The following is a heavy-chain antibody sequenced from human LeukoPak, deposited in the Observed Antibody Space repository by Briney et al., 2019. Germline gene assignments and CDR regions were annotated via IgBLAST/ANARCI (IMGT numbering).Heavy chain of an antibody. CDR1: GGSISSSN. D-gene: IGHD6-13*01. J-gene: IGHJ5*02. CDR3: ARDIYSSSWLNWFDP. Sequence: PSETLSLACAVSGGSISSSNWWSWVRQPPGKGLEWVSSISSSSSYIYYADSVKGRFTISRDSAKNSLYLQMNSLRAEDTAVYYCARDIYSSSWLNWFDPWGQGTLVTVSS. V-gene: IGHV3-21*01. CDR2: ISSSSSYI.